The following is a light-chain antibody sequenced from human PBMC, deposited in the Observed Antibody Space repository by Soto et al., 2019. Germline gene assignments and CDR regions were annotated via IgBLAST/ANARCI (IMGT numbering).Light chain of an antibody. J-gene: IGKJ1*01. CDR1: QNIGNY. V-gene: IGKV1-39*01. CDR2: GGS. CDR3: LPPFNSPRT. Sequence: DIQMTQSPSSLSASVGDRVTITCRASQNIGNYLHWYQQKPGRAPKLLIYGGSTLESGVPSRFIGRCSGPDFTLTITSLQPEDIATYYCLPPFNSPRTIGQGTKVE.